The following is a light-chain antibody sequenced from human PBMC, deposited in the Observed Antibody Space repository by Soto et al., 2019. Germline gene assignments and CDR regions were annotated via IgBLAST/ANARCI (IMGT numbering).Light chain of an antibody. CDR1: QNIKNC. V-gene: IGKV1-39*01. CDR3: QQSDSAPRT. J-gene: IGKJ1*01. Sequence: DIQMTQSPSSLSASVGDRVPITCQASQNIKNCLNWYQQKPGKAPKLLIYAASSLQSGVPLRFSGSGSGTDFTLTISSLQPEDFATYYCQQSDSAPRTFGRGTKVEIK. CDR2: AAS.